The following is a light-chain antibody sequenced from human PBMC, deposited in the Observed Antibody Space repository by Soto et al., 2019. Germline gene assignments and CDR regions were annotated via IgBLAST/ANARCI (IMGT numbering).Light chain of an antibody. Sequence: QSALTQPRSVSGSPGQSVTISCTGTSSDVGGYNYVSWYQQHPGKAPKLMIYGISTRPSGVPDRFSGSKSGNTASLTISGLQADDEADYYCCSFAGTYTLALYVFGTGTKVTVL. CDR1: SSDVGGYNY. CDR3: CSFAGTYTLALYV. CDR2: GIS. J-gene: IGLJ1*01. V-gene: IGLV2-11*01.